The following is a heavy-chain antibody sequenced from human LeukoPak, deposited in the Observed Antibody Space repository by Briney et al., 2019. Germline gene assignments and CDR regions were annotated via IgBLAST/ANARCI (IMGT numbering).Heavy chain of an antibody. D-gene: IGHD3-10*01. CDR2: IYHSGST. J-gene: IGHJ4*02. Sequence: SETRSLTCVVSGGSISSSHWWSWVRQPPGTGLEWIGEIYHSGSTNYNPSLKSRVTISIDSSKNQFSLKLSSVTAADTAVYYCARAPPYGSGSYYFDYWGQGTLVTVSS. V-gene: IGHV4-4*02. CDR3: ARAPPYGSGSYYFDY. CDR1: GGSISSSHW.